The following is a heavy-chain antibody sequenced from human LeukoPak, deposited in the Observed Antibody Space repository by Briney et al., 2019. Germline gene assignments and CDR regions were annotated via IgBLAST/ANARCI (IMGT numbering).Heavy chain of an antibody. V-gene: IGHV3-15*01. Sequence: GGSLRLSCAASGFTFSNARMSWVRQAPGKGLEWVGRIKSKTDGGTTVYAAPVKGRFTISRDDSKNTLYLQMNSLKTEDTAVYYCTTDPGGVGAITWLAFDYWGQGTLVTVSS. CDR2: IKSKTDGGTT. CDR3: TTDPGGVGAITWLAFDY. J-gene: IGHJ4*02. CDR1: GFTFSNAR. D-gene: IGHD1-26*01.